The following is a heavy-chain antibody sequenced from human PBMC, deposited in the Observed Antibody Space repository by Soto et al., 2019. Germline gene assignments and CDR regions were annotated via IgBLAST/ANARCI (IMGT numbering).Heavy chain of an antibody. V-gene: IGHV4-30-2*01. J-gene: IGHJ5*02. CDR1: GGSIITGDFS. CDR2: IYHEGST. CDR3: ARGRSTSGYHNFDP. D-gene: IGHD3-3*01. Sequence: SETLSLICAVSGGSIITGDFSWNWIRQPPGKGLEWVGYIYHEGSTYYNPSLKGRATISVDRSKNYFSLKLSSVTAADTGVYFCARGRSTSGYHNFDPWGQGTLVTVSS.